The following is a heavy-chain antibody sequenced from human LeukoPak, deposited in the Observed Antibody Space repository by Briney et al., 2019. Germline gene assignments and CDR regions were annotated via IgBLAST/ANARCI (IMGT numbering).Heavy chain of an antibody. D-gene: IGHD3-3*01. CDR2: TNTDGSNT. Sequence: GGSLRFYCADSGFTLRNYWMHWVRQAPGKGLVWVSLTNTDGSNTNYADSVKGRFTISRDNAKNTLYLQMNSLRAENTAVYYCARCRALSRGYLDAFDIWGQGTMVTVSS. CDR1: GFTLRNYW. CDR3: ARCRALSRGYLDAFDI. V-gene: IGHV3-74*01. J-gene: IGHJ3*02.